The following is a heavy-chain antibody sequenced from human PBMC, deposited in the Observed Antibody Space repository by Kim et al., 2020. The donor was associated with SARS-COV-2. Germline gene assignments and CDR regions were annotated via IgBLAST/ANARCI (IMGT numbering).Heavy chain of an antibody. J-gene: IGHJ4*02. CDR1: GYTFSDYY. CDR3: ARDAGELVLDH. V-gene: IGHV1-2*02. Sequence: ASVKVSCKASGYTFSDYYMHWVRQAPGQGLEWMVWINPNSGGTNYAQKFQGRVFMTRDTSISTAYMDLNTLRSDDAAIYYCARDAGELVLDHWGQGTLVTVSS. CDR2: INPNSGGT. D-gene: IGHD6-6*01.